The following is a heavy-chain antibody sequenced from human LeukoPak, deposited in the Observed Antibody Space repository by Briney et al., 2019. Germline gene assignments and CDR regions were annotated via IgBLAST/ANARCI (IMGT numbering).Heavy chain of an antibody. CDR1: GFTFSSYE. V-gene: IGHV3-48*03. CDR2: ISSSGSTI. Sequence: PGGSLRLSCAASGFTFSSYEMNWVRQAPGKGLEWVSYISSSGSTIYYADSVKGRFTISRDNAKNSLYLQMNSLRAEDTAVYYCARDSITMVRGVIAYWGQGTLVTVSS. J-gene: IGHJ4*02. CDR3: ARDSITMVRGVIAY. D-gene: IGHD3-10*01.